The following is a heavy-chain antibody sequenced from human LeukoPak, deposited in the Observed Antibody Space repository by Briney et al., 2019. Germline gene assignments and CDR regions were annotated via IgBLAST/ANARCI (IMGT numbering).Heavy chain of an antibody. Sequence: PGGSLRLSCAASGFTFDDYAMHWVRQAPGKGLEWVSGISWNSGSIGYADSVKGRFTISRDNAKNSLYLQMNSLRAEDTGLYYCAKVTSGSYPYYFDYWGQGTLVTVSS. D-gene: IGHD1-26*01. V-gene: IGHV3-9*01. CDR1: GFTFDDYA. CDR2: ISWNSGSI. J-gene: IGHJ4*02. CDR3: AKVTSGSYPYYFDY.